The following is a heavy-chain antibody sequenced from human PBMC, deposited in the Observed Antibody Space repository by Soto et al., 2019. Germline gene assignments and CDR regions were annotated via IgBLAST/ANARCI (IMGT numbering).Heavy chain of an antibody. J-gene: IGHJ5*02. D-gene: IGHD3-22*01. CDR3: ARPLRAYYYDSSGPGDWFDP. V-gene: IGHV4-39*01. CDR2: IYYSGST. Sequence: SETLSLTCPVSGGSISSSSYYRGWIRQPPGTGLEWIGSIYYSGSTYYNPSLKSRVTISVDTSKNQFSLKLSSVTAADTAVYYCARPLRAYYYDSSGPGDWFDPWGQGTLVTV. CDR1: GGSISSSSYY.